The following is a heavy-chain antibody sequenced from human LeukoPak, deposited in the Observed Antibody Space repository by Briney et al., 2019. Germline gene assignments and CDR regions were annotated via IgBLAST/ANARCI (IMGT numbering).Heavy chain of an antibody. J-gene: IGHJ6*02. CDR1: GGSISSSSYY. D-gene: IGHD2-2*01. V-gene: IGHV4-39*07. CDR2: IYYSGST. Sequence: SETLSLTCTVSGGSISSSSYYWGWIRQPPGKGLEWIGSIYYSGSTYYNPSLKSRVTISVDTSKNQFSLKLSSVTAADTAVYYCASVVVPYYGMDVWGQGTTVTVSS. CDR3: ASVVVPYYGMDV.